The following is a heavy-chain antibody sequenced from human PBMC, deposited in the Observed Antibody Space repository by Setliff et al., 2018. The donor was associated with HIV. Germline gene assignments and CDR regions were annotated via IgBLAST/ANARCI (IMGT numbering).Heavy chain of an antibody. Sequence: ASVKVSCKVSGYTLTELSIHWVRQAPGKGLEWMGGFDPEDDETIYAQKFQGRVTMTEDTSTDTAYMELSSLRSEDTAVYYCATRPRNPYYYDSSGYIEQDYWGQGTLVTVSS. V-gene: IGHV1-24*01. J-gene: IGHJ4*02. CDR3: ATRPRNPYYYDSSGYIEQDY. CDR2: FDPEDDET. CDR1: GYTLTELS. D-gene: IGHD3-22*01.